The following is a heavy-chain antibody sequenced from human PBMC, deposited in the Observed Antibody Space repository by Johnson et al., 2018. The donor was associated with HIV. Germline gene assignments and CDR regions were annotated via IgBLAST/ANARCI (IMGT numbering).Heavy chain of an antibody. V-gene: IGHV3-30-3*01. J-gene: IGHJ3*02. CDR2: LSYDGSNT. CDR3: AREKSYYYDSSGYPDTFDI. D-gene: IGHD3-22*01. CDR1: GFTFSSYA. Sequence: VLLLESGGGVVQPGRSLRLSCSASGFTFSSYAMYWVRQAPGTGLEWVAVLSYDGSNTYYADSLKGRSLISRDNSKNTLYLQMNSLKAEDTAVYYCAREKSYYYDSSGYPDTFDIWGQGTMVIVSS.